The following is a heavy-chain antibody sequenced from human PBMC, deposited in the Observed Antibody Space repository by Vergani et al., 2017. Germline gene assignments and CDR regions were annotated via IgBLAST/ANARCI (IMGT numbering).Heavy chain of an antibody. J-gene: IGHJ4*02. CDR3: AKDQARRDYYDTRGPGGYYFDY. CDR1: GFTFSSYG. CDR2: ISYDGSNK. D-gene: IGHD3-22*01. Sequence: VQLVESGGGVVQPGRSLRLSCAASGFTFSSYGMHWVRQAPGKGLEWVAVISYDGSNKYYADSVKGRFTISRDNSKNTLYLQMNSLRAEDTAVYYCAKDQARRDYYDTRGPGGYYFDYWGQGTLVTVSS. V-gene: IGHV3-30*18.